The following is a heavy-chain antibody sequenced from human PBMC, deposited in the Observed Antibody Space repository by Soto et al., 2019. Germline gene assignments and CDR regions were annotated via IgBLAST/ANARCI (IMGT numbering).Heavy chain of an antibody. V-gene: IGHV4-31*03. J-gene: IGHJ4*02. CDR3: ARVGGSGSPFDN. Sequence: QVQLQESGPGLVKPSQTLSLTCTVSGGSINSGGYYWSWIRQHPGKGLEWIGYIFYSGSTYFNPSLKSRVTLSVDRSKNQFSLKLSSVTAADTAVYYCARVGGSGSPFDNWGQGTLVTVSS. D-gene: IGHD3-10*01. CDR2: IFYSGST. CDR1: GGSINSGGYY.